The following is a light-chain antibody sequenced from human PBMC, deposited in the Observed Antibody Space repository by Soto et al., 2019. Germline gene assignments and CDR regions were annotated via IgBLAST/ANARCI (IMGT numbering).Light chain of an antibody. V-gene: IGKV1-39*01. CDR2: AAS. CDR3: QQSFSTPRT. J-gene: IGKJ1*01. Sequence: DIQMTQSPSSLSASVGDRVTITCRASQSISTYLNWYQHKPGKAPKLLIYAASSLQSGGPSRFSGSGSGTDFTLTISSLQPEDFATYYFQQSFSTPRTFGQGTKVEIK. CDR1: QSISTY.